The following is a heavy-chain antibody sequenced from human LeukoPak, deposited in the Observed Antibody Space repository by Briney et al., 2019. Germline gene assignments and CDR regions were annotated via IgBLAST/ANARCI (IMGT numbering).Heavy chain of an antibody. CDR1: GDSVSRSDSY. CDR3: ARRRYYDSSGYLE. Sequence: SETLSLTCTIFGDSVSRSDSYWDWIRQPPGKGLGWIGTIYYSGRTYYSPSLKSRVTLSVDMSNNQFSLTLSSVTAADTALYFCARRRYYDSSGYLEWGQGTLVTVSS. D-gene: IGHD3-22*01. V-gene: IGHV4-39*01. J-gene: IGHJ1*01. CDR2: IYYSGRT.